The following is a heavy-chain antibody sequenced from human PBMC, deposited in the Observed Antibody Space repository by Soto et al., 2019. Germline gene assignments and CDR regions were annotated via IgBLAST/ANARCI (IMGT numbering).Heavy chain of an antibody. D-gene: IGHD5-18*01. CDR3: ARGRRIVDTGIGYYYYHAMDA. V-gene: IGHV1-46*01. J-gene: IGHJ6*02. CDR1: GYTFTSYY. Sequence: GASVKVSCKASGYTFTSYYIHWVRQAPGQGLEWMGIFNPTGDTASYAQKLQGRVTMTRDTSTGTAYMELGSLRSEDTAVYYCARGRRIVDTGIGYYYYHAMDAWGQGTTVTVSS. CDR2: FNPTGDTA.